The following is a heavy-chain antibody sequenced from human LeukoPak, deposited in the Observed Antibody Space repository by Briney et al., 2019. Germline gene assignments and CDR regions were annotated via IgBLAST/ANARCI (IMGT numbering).Heavy chain of an antibody. CDR1: GFTFSRHW. CDR2: INQDGSGK. V-gene: IGHV3-7*01. J-gene: IGHJ1*01. CDR3: AEGTTG. D-gene: IGHD1-1*01. Sequence: PGGSLRLSCATSGFTFSRHWMSWVRQAPGKGLEWVANINQDGSGKYYVDSVKGRFTISRDNAKNSMYLQMNSLRSEDMAIYYCAEGTTGWGQGTLVTVPS.